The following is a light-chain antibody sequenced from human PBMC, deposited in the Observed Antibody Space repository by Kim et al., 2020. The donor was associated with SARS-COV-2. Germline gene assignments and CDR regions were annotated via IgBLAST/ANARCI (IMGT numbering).Light chain of an antibody. CDR2: GAS. Sequence: EIVLTQSPGSLSVSPGERATLSCRASQSVRSNRYLAWYQHRPGQAPRLLIYGASTRATGIPDRFSASGSGTDFTLTISRLEPEDFAVYYCQQYGGSPYTFGQGTKLEIK. CDR1: QSVRSNRY. CDR3: QQYGGSPYT. J-gene: IGKJ2*01. V-gene: IGKV3-20*01.